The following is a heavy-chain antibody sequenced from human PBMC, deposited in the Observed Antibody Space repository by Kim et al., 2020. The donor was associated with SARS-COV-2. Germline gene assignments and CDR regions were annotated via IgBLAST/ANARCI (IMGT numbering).Heavy chain of an antibody. V-gene: IGHV3-23*01. CDR1: GFTFSSYA. CDR3: ARISLYGDYSFDY. J-gene: IGHJ4*02. CDR2: ISGSGGST. Sequence: GGSLRLSCAASGFTFSSYAMSWVRQAPGKGLEWVSAISGSGGSTYYADSVKGRFTISRDNSKNTLYLQMNSLRAEDTAVYYCARISLYGDYSFDYWGQGTLVTVSS. D-gene: IGHD4-17*01.